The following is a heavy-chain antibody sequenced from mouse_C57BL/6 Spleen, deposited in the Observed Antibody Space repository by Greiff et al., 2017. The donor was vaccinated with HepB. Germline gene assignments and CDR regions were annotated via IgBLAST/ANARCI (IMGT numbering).Heavy chain of an antibody. CDR1: GFSLSTSGMG. Sequence: QVTLKESGPGILQSSQTLSLTCSFSGFSLSTSGMGVSWIRQPSGKGLEWLAHIYWVDDKRYNPSLKSRLTISKDTSRNQVFRKITSVDTADTATYYCARGAIYYYGSSSWYFDVWGTGTTVTVSS. D-gene: IGHD1-1*01. J-gene: IGHJ1*03. CDR2: IYWVDDK. V-gene: IGHV8-12*01. CDR3: ARGAIYYYGSSSWYFDV.